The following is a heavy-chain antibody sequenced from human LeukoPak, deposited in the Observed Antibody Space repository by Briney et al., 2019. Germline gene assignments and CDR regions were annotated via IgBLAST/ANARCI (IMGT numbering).Heavy chain of an antibody. CDR2: LSGSGGST. D-gene: IGHD3-16*01. J-gene: IGHJ4*02. Sequence: GGSLRLSCAASGFTFSSYAMSWVRQTPGKGLEWVSALSGSGGSTYYADSVKGRFTISRDNSKNTLYLQMNSLRAEDTAVYYCATTIGWPNYLDYWGQGTLVTVSS. CDR3: ATTIGWPNYLDY. CDR1: GFTFSSYA. V-gene: IGHV3-23*01.